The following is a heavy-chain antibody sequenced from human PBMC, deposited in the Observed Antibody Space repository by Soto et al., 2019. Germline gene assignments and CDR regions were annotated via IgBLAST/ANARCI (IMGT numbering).Heavy chain of an antibody. CDR2: ISPGGDRI. J-gene: IGHJ4*02. Sequence: VQLVESGGGVVQPGRSLRLSCAASGFDFSIYGMHWVRQAPGKGLEWVSYISPGGDRIYYAESLKGRITISRDNARNSLSLQMNILSDEDTAVYYCTKSADSAGWGVDFWGQGTLVTVSS. D-gene: IGHD6-19*01. V-gene: IGHV3-48*02. CDR1: GFDFSIYG. CDR3: TKSADSAGWGVDF.